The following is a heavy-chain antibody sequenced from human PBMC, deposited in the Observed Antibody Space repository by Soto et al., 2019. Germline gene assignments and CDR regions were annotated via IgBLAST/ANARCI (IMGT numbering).Heavy chain of an antibody. CDR3: ARTWNYDEGGWFDP. J-gene: IGHJ5*02. CDR1: GGSISSGDYY. Sequence: SETLSLTCTVSGGSISSGDYYWSWIRQPPGKGLEWIGYIYYSGSTYYNPSLKSRVTISVDTSKNQFSLKLSSVTAADTAVYYCARTWNYDEGGWFDPWGRGTLVTVSS. V-gene: IGHV4-30-4*01. D-gene: IGHD1-7*01. CDR2: IYYSGST.